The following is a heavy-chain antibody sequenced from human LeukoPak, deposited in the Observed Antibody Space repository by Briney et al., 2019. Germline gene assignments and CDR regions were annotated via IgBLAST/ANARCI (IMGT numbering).Heavy chain of an antibody. V-gene: IGHV3-23*01. CDR1: GFTFNSYA. CDR2: ISGTGGGT. J-gene: IGHJ4*02. CDR3: AKGGKWDVTPFDY. D-gene: IGHD1-26*01. Sequence: GGSLRLSCAASGFTFNSYAMSWVRQAPGKGLEWVSGISGTGGGTYYADSVKGRFTISRDNSKNTLYLQMNSLRADDTAVYYCAKGGKWDVTPFDYWGQGTLVTVSS.